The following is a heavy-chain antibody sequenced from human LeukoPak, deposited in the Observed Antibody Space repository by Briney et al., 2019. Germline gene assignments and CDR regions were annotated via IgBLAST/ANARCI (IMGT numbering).Heavy chain of an antibody. V-gene: IGHV4-61*02. CDR1: GDSISSGDYY. Sequence: SQTLSLTCTVSGDSISSGDYYWSWIRQPAGKGLEWIGRISSSGSTNYNPSLKSRVTISVDTSKNQFSLKLSSVTAADTAVYYCARASNYDSSGYYKSNWFDPWGQGTLVTVSS. J-gene: IGHJ5*02. CDR2: ISSSGST. CDR3: ARASNYDSSGYYKSNWFDP. D-gene: IGHD3-22*01.